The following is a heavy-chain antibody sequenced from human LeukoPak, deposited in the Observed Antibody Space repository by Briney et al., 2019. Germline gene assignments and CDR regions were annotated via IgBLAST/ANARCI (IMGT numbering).Heavy chain of an antibody. CDR3: ARGGGLVVRPTHYFDY. D-gene: IGHD3-22*01. Sequence: ASVKVSCKASGYTFTGCYMHWVRQAPGQGLEWMGWINPNSGGTNYAQKFQGRVTMTRDTSISTAYMELSRLRSDDTAVYYCARGGGLVVRPTHYFDYWGQGTLVTVSS. J-gene: IGHJ4*02. CDR1: GYTFTGCY. V-gene: IGHV1-2*02. CDR2: INPNSGGT.